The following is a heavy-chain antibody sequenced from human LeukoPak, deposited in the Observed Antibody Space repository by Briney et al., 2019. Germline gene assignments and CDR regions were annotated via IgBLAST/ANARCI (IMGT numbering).Heavy chain of an antibody. CDR2: IYSSGST. CDR1: GVSISRYY. D-gene: IGHD1-20*01. CDR3: ARELITKADAFDI. V-gene: IGHV4-4*07. Sequence: NPSETLSLTCTVSGVSISRYYWSWIRQPAGKGLEWIGRIYSSGSTTYNPSLKSRVTMSIDTSKNQFSLKLSFVTAADTAVYYCARELITKADAFDIWGQGTMVTVSS. J-gene: IGHJ3*02.